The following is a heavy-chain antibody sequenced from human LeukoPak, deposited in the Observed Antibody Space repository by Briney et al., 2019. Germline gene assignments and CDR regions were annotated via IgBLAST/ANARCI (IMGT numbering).Heavy chain of an antibody. CDR2: ISGSGGST. CDR3: CNWNSFGHAFDI. CDR1: GFTFSSYA. D-gene: IGHD1-1*01. Sequence: GGSLRLSCAASGFTFSSYAMSWVRQAPGKGLEWVSAISGSGGSTYYADSVKGRFTISRDNSKNTLYLQMNSLRAEDTAVYYCCNWNSFGHAFDIWGQGTMVTVSS. J-gene: IGHJ3*02. V-gene: IGHV3-23*01.